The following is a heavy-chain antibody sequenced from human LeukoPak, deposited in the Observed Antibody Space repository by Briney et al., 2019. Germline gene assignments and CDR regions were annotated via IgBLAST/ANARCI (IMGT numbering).Heavy chain of an antibody. V-gene: IGHV1-2*02. D-gene: IGHD5-18*01. Sequence: ASVKVSCKASGYTFTSYDINWVRQATGQGPEWMGWINPNSGGTNYAQKFQGRVTMTRDTSISTAYMELSRLRSDDTAVYYCARGGGYSYGLEYFDYWGQGTLVTVSS. J-gene: IGHJ4*02. CDR1: GYTFTSYD. CDR2: INPNSGGT. CDR3: ARGGGYSYGLEYFDY.